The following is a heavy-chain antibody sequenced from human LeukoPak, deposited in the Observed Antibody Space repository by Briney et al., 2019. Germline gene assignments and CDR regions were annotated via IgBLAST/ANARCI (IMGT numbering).Heavy chain of an antibody. CDR2: INPNSGGT. D-gene: IGHD6-6*01. CDR3: ARDRGRSSSFVY. V-gene: IGHV1-2*02. CDR1: GYTFTGYY. J-gene: IGHJ4*02. Sequence: AAVKVSCKASGYTFTGYYMHWVRQAPGQGLEWMGWINPNSGGTNYAQKFQGRVTMTRDTSISTAYMELSRLRSDDTAVYYCARDRGRSSSFVYWGQGTLVTVSS.